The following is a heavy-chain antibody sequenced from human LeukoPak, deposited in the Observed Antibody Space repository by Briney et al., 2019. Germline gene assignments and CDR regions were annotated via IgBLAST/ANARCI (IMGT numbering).Heavy chain of an antibody. Sequence: PSETLSLTCTVSGGSVTSGPYYWTWIRQPPGRGLEWIGYIYYSGSTNYSPSLKRRVTISVDTSKNQFSLKLSSVTAADTAVYYCARDLGGHVDYWGQGTLLTVSS. CDR3: ARDLGGHVDY. J-gene: IGHJ4*02. CDR1: GGSVTSGPYY. D-gene: IGHD6-25*01. CDR2: IYYSGST. V-gene: IGHV4-61*01.